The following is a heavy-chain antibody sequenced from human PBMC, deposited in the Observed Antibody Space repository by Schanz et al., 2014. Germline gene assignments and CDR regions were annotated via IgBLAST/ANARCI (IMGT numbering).Heavy chain of an antibody. J-gene: IGHJ4*02. D-gene: IGHD3-10*01. Sequence: EAHLVESGGGVVQPGGSLRLSCAASGFTFSSYAMAWVRQAPGKGLEWVSSINTGGDSTYYADSVKGRFTISRDNSRDTVYLQMNSLRADDTAMYYCARWFLIRGVILDSWGQGTLVTVSS. CDR3: ARWFLIRGVILDS. CDR1: GFTFSSYA. V-gene: IGHV3-23*04. CDR2: INTGGDST.